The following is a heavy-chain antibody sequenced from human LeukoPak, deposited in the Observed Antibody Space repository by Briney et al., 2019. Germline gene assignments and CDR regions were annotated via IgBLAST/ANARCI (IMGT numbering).Heavy chain of an antibody. CDR1: GGSISSVGYY. CDR2: IYYSGST. D-gene: IGHD2-15*01. Sequence: PSETLSLTCTVSGGSISSVGYYWSWIRQHPGKGLEWIGYIYYSGSTYYNPSLKSRVTISVDTSKNQFSLKLSSVTAADTAVYYCARGWCSGGSCYHGFIDYWGQGTLVTVSS. CDR3: ARGWCSGGSCYHGFIDY. J-gene: IGHJ4*02. V-gene: IGHV4-31*03.